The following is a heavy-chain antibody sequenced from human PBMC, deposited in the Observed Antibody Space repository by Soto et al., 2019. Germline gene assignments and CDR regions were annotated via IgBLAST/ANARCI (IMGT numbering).Heavy chain of an antibody. CDR1: GPSVSSNRAA. V-gene: IGHV6-1*01. CDR2: TYYRSKWYN. J-gene: IGHJ6*01. Sequence: SPTPRLSCAMSGPSVSSNRAAWNSIRQSPSTALEWLGRTYYRSKWYNDYAVSVKSRITINPDTSKSQFSLQLNSVTPEDTAVYYWVPYYDFWSGYSRHYYYGMDVWGQGTTVTVSS. CDR3: VPYYDFWSGYSRHYYYGMDV. D-gene: IGHD3-3*01.